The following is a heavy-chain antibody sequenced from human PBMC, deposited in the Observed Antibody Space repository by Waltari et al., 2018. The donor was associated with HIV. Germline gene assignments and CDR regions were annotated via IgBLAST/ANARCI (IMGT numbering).Heavy chain of an antibody. D-gene: IGHD6-19*01. CDR2: IKSKTDGGTT. V-gene: IGHV3-15*01. CDR3: TAEQWRSLGY. Sequence: EVQLVESGGGLVKPGGSLRLSCAASGFTISNAWMSWFRQAPGKGLEWVGRIKSKTDGGTTDYAAPVKGRFTISRDDSKNTLYLQMNSLKTEDTAVYYCTAEQWRSLGYWGQGTLVTVSS. CDR1: GFTISNAW. J-gene: IGHJ4*02.